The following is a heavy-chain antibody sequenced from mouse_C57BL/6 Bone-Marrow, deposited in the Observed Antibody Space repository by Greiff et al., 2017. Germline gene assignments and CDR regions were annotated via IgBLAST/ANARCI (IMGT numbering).Heavy chain of an antibody. J-gene: IGHJ2*01. CDR2: IYPGDGDT. Sequence: VQLVESGAELVKPGASVKISCKASGYAFSSYWMNWVKQRPGKGLEWIGQIYPGDGDTNYNGKFKGKATLTADKSSSTAYMQLSSLTSEDSAVYFCARQYYYGRHYFDYWGQGTTLTVSS. D-gene: IGHD1-1*01. CDR1: GYAFSSYW. CDR3: ARQYYYGRHYFDY. V-gene: IGHV1-80*01.